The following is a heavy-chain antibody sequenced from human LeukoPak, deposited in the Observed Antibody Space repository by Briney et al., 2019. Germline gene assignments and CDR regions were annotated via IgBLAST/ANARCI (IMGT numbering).Heavy chain of an antibody. D-gene: IGHD5-12*01. CDR1: GFTFSSYG. CDR2: ISYDGSNK. Sequence: GGSLRLSCAASGFTFSSYGMHWVRQAPGKGLEWVAVISYDGSNKYYADSVKGRLTISRDNSKNTLYLQMNSLRAEDTAVYYCGRHMEDIVATSVMYGMDVWGQGTTVTVSS. CDR3: GRHMEDIVATSVMYGMDV. V-gene: IGHV3-30*03. J-gene: IGHJ6*02.